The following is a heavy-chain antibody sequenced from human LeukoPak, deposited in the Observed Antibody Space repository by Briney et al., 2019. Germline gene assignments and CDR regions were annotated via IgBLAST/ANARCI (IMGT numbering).Heavy chain of an antibody. D-gene: IGHD1-1*01. V-gene: IGHV3-30*02. CDR3: AKDGGYGDV. Sequence: GGSLRLSCAASGFTFSSYGMHWVRQAPGKGLEWVAFIQYDGSNKYYADSVKGRFTISRDNSKNTLYLQMNSLRAEDTAVYYCAKDGGYGDVWGKGTTVTISS. CDR1: GFTFSSYG. CDR2: IQYDGSNK. J-gene: IGHJ6*04.